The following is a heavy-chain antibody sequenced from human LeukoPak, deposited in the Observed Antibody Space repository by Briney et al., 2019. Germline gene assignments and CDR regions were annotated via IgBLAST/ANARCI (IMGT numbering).Heavy chain of an antibody. V-gene: IGHV3-9*01. D-gene: IGHD6-6*01. Sequence: GGSLRLSCAASGFTFDDYAMHWVRQAPGKGLEWVSGISWNSGSIGYADSVKGRFTISRDNAKNSLYLQMNSLRAEDTDLYYCAKDIREYSSSSGRSYFDYWGQGTLVTVSS. CDR3: AKDIREYSSSSGRSYFDY. CDR1: GFTFDDYA. J-gene: IGHJ4*02. CDR2: ISWNSGSI.